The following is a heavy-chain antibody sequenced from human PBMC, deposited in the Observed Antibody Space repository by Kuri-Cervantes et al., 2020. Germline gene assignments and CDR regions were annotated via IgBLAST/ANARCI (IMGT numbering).Heavy chain of an antibody. CDR3: ASGVVITGIGYYYGMDI. D-gene: IGHD3-3*01. Sequence: LRLSCTVSGGSISSGSYYWSWIRQPAGKGLEWIGRIYTSGSTNYNPSLKSRVTISVDTSKNQSSLKLSSVTAADTAVYYCASGVVITGIGYYYGMDIWGQGTTVTVSS. J-gene: IGHJ6*02. CDR1: GGSISSGSYY. V-gene: IGHV4-61*02. CDR2: IYTSGST.